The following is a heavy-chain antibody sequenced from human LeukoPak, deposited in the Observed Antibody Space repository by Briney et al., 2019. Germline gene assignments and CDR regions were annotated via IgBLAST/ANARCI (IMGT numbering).Heavy chain of an antibody. V-gene: IGHV1-69*13. CDR2: IIPIFGTA. CDR1: VRTFSSYA. D-gene: IGHD3-22*01. J-gene: IGHJ5*02. Sequence: SVKVSCKASVRTFSSYAISWVRQAPGQGLEWMGGIIPIFGTANYAQKFQGRVTITADESTSTAYMELSSLRSEDTAVYYCARDLPLNRWDCSGYASLPSLSTWGQGTLVTVSS. CDR3: ARDLPLNRWDCSGYASLPSLST.